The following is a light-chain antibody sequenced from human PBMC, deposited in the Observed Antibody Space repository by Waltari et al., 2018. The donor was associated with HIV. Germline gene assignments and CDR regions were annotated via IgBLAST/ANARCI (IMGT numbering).Light chain of an antibody. V-gene: IGKV1-39*01. Sequence: DIRMTQSPASLTASAGDRVTITCRASQTISKFLSWFQKRPGKAPKLLIHSVSSLHSGVPSRFSASGSGTEFSLTISSLQPEDSATYYCQQIYNIPFTFGPGTKVEIE. J-gene: IGKJ3*01. CDR3: QQIYNIPFT. CDR2: SVS. CDR1: QTISKF.